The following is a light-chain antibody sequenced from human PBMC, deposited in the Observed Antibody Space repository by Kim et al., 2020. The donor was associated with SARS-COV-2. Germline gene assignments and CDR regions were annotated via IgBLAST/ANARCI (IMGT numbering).Light chain of an antibody. CDR3: QSADGSGTYV. Sequence: SYELTQPPSVSVSPGQTARITCSGDALPEKQTYWYQQKSGQAPLLLIYKDSERPSGITGRFSGSSSGTTVTLTISGVQAEDDADYYCQSADGSGTYVFGTGTQLTVL. J-gene: IGLJ1*01. CDR2: KDS. CDR1: ALPEKQ. V-gene: IGLV3-25*03.